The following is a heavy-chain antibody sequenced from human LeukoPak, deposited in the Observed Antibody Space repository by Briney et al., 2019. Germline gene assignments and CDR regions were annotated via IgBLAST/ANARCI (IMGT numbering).Heavy chain of an antibody. CDR1: RFTFSSYG. Sequence: GGSLRLSCAASRFTFSSYGMHWVRQAPGKGLEWVAYIQYDGSNEQYADSVKGRFSISRDSSKNILYLQMNSLRAEDTAVYYCAREDYWGQGTLVTVSS. CDR2: IQYDGSNE. CDR3: AREDY. V-gene: IGHV3-30*02. J-gene: IGHJ4*02.